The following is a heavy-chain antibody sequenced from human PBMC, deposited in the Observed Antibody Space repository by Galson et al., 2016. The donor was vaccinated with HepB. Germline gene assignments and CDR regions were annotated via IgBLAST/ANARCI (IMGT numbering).Heavy chain of an antibody. Sequence: SLRLSCAASGFTFSTYAMHWVRQAPGKGLEWVAVISYDGSTPFYADSVKGRFTISRDNSKNTLYLQMNSLRDEDTAVYYCAKEAAPTVKSGSDVDYWGQGTLVTVSS. CDR2: ISYDGSTP. CDR3: AKEAAPTVKSGSDVDY. J-gene: IGHJ4*02. V-gene: IGHV3-30*18. D-gene: IGHD2-21*01. CDR1: GFTFSTYA.